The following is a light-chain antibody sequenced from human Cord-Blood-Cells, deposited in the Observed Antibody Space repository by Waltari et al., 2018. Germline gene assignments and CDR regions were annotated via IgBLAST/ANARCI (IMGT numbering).Light chain of an antibody. J-gene: IGLJ1*01. CDR3: CSDAGSSTYV. Sequence: QSALTQPASVSGSPGQSITISCTGTRSDVGSYNLVSWYQQHPVKAPKPLLYEGSKRPSGVSNRFSGSKSGNTASLTISGLQAEDEADYYCCSDAGSSTYVFGTGTKVTVL. CDR2: EGS. V-gene: IGLV2-23*01. CDR1: RSDVGSYNL.